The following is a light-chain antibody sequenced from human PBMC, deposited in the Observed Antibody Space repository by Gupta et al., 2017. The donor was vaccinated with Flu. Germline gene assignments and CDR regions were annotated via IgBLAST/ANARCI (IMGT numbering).Light chain of an antibody. V-gene: IGLV1-44*01. CDR2: EGS. J-gene: IGLJ1*01. CDR3: EVWDGSTGGLYV. Sequence: QSALTQPPSASGTPGQRVTLSCSGSSSNIGSYTVDWYQQVPGTAPKLLMYEGSQRPSGVPDRFSGSKSGNSASLEISRLQSEDEADYYCEVWDGSTGGLYVFGPGTKVTVL. CDR1: SSNIGSYT.